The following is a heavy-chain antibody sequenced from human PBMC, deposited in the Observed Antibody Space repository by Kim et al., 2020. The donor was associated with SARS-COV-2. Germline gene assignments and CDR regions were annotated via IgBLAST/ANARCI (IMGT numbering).Heavy chain of an antibody. CDR1: GFTFSSYA. Sequence: GGSLRLSCAASGFTFSSYAMHWVRQAPGKGLEWVAVISYDGSNKYYADSVKGRFTISRDNSKNTLYLQMNSLRAEDTAVYYCARDQVDGDYEGVYYYGMDVWGQGTTVTVSS. J-gene: IGHJ6*02. CDR3: ARDQVDGDYEGVYYYGMDV. D-gene: IGHD4-17*01. V-gene: IGHV3-30*04. CDR2: ISYDGSNK.